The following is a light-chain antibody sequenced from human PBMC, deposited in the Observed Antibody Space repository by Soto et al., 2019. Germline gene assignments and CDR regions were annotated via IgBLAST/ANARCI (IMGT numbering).Light chain of an antibody. Sequence: DIQMTQSPSTLSASVGDRVTITCRASQSISSWLAWYQQKPGKAPNLLIYKASSLKSGFPSRFSGSGSGTEFPLTISSLQPDDFATYYCQQYSTSSRTFGQGTKVQIK. CDR1: QSISSW. J-gene: IGKJ1*01. CDR3: QQYSTSSRT. V-gene: IGKV1-5*03. CDR2: KAS.